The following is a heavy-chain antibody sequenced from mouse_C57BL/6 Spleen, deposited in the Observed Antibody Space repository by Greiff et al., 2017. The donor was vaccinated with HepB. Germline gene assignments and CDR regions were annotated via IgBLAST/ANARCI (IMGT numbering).Heavy chain of an antibody. Sequence: QVTLKVSGPGILQSSQTLSLTCSFSGFSLTTSGMGVSWIRQPSGKGLEWLAHIYWDDDKRYNPSLKSRLTISKDTSRNQVFLKITSVDTADTAPYSCARRAIDYDGGAMDYWGQGTSVTVSS. D-gene: IGHD2-4*01. V-gene: IGHV8-12*01. CDR2: IYWDDDK. CDR3: ARRAIDYDGGAMDY. CDR1: GFSLTTSGMG. J-gene: IGHJ4*01.